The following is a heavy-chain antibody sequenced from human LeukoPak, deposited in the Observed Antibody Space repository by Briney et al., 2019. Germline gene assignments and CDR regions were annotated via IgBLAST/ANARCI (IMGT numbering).Heavy chain of an antibody. CDR2: IYYSGST. J-gene: IGHJ4*02. CDR1: GGSISSYY. Sequence: SETLSLTCTVSGGSISSYYWSWIRQPPGKGLEWIGYIYYSGSTNYNPSLKSRVTISVDTSKNQFSLKLSSVTAADTAVYYWAWGVVAALVYWGQGTLVTVSS. V-gene: IGHV4-59*01. CDR3: AWGVVAALVY. D-gene: IGHD2-15*01.